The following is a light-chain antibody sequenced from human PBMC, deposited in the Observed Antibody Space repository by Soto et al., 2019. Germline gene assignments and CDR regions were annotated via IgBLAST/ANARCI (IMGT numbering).Light chain of an antibody. CDR2: EVS. J-gene: IGLJ1*01. Sequence: QSALTQPASVYGSPGQSITISCTGTSDDVGAFNYVSWYQQHPGKAPKLMIFEVSRRPSGVSNRFSGSKSGNTASLTISGLKAEDEADYYCTANASSVNYVFGTGTKVTVL. CDR1: SDDVGAFNY. CDR3: TANASSVNYV. V-gene: IGLV2-14*01.